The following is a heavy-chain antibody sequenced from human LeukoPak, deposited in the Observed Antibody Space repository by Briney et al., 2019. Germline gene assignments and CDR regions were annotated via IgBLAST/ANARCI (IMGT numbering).Heavy chain of an antibody. CDR2: SSAENGNT. D-gene: IGHD3-16*01. CDR3: ARTQAPQAPWAWFDP. Sequence: GASVKVSCKASGYTFINCWVRQAPGQGLEWVGWSSAENGNTGYVENLQGRVTMTTDTSSSTVYMELRSLRPDDTAVYYCARTQAPQAPWAWFDPWGQGTLVTV. V-gene: IGHV1-18*01. CDR1: GYTFIN. J-gene: IGHJ5*02.